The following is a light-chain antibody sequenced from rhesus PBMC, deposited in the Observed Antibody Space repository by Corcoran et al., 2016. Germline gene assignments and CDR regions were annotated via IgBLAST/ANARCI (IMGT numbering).Light chain of an antibody. CDR1: QNIYSN. CDR2: AAS. CDR3: QHYYDNPLT. V-gene: IGKV1S12*01. J-gene: IGKJ4*01. Sequence: DIQMTQSPSALSASVGDRVTISCRASQNIYSNLAWYQQKTGKAPKLLIYAASGLQNGIPSRFSGSGSGKDFTLTISNLQPEDSAAYYCQHYYDNPLTFGGGTKVELK.